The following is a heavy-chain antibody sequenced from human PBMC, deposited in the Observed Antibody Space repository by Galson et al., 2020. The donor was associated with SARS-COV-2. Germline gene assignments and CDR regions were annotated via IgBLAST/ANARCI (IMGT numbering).Heavy chain of an antibody. D-gene: IGHD3-3*01. CDR2: ISYDGSNK. J-gene: IGHJ6*02. CDR1: GFTSTSYT. Sequence: GESLKISCAASGFTSTSYTMNWVRQAPGKGLEWVAVISYDGSNKYYADSVKGRFTTSRDNYKNTLYLQMNSLRGEDTAVYYCARGKSDFWSGPADYYYYGMDVWGQGTTVTVSS. CDR3: ARGKSDFWSGPADYYYYGMDV. V-gene: IGHV3-30-3*01.